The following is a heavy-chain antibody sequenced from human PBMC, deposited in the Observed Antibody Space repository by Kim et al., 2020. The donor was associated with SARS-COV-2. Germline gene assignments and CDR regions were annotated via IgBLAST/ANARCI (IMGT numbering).Heavy chain of an antibody. J-gene: IGHJ6*02. D-gene: IGHD6-19*01. V-gene: IGHV4-34*01. Sequence: SETLSLTCAVYGGSFSGYYWSWIRQPPGKGLEWIGEINHSGSTNYNPSLKSRVTISVDTSKNQFSLKLSSVTAADTAVYYCARGPGIAVAGAYYYGMDVWGQGTTVTVSS. CDR2: INHSGST. CDR3: ARGPGIAVAGAYYYGMDV. CDR1: GGSFSGYY.